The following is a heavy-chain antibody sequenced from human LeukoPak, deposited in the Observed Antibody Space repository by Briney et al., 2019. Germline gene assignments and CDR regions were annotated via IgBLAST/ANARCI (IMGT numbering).Heavy chain of an antibody. CDR1: GFSFSTYW. V-gene: IGHV3-7*01. J-gene: IGHJ4*02. CDR2: INEDGSQK. CDR3: ARDIPRGASHLDW. D-gene: IGHD1-26*01. Sequence: GGSLRLSCAASGFSFSTYWMTWVRQAPGKGPEWVANINEDGSQKNYVDSVRGRFTISRDNAKNSMYLQMNSLRVEDTAVYYCARDIPRGASHLDWWGQGTLVTVSS.